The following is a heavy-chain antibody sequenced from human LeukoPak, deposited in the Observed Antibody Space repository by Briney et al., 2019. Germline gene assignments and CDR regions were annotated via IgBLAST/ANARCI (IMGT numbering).Heavy chain of an antibody. CDR2: ISGSGGST. J-gene: IGHJ4*02. CDR3: VVTRLHVTYFDY. D-gene: IGHD4-4*01. CDR1: GFTFSSYA. V-gene: IGHV3-23*01. Sequence: GGSLRLSCAASGFTFSSYAMSWVRQAPGKGLEWVSAISGSGGSTYYADSVKGRFTISRDNCKNRLYLQMNSLRAEDTAVYYCVVTRLHVTYFDYWGQGTLVTVSS.